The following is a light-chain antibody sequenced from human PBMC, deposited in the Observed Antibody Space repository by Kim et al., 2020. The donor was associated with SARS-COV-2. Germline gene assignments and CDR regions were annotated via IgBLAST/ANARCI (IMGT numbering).Light chain of an antibody. J-gene: IGLJ1*01. Sequence: QSATISGTGTSSAVGRYKYVSWYQQYPGKAPKVVMYDVSQRPSGVPNRFSGSKSGNTASLTISGLQPEDEADYYCCSYAATYTRVFGTGTKVHRP. V-gene: IGLV2-11*03. CDR2: DVS. CDR3: CSYAATYTRV. CDR1: SSAVGRYKY.